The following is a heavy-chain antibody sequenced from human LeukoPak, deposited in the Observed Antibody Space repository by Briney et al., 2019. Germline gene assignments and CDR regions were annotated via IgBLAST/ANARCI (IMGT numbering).Heavy chain of an antibody. D-gene: IGHD1-14*01. CDR3: ARDRWPSGSDS. J-gene: IGHJ4*02. CDR1: GFTFSSYW. Sequence: GGSLRLSCAASGFTFSSYWMLWVRQAPGKGLVWVSRIKTDGTSTRYADSVEGRFTISRDNAKNTLYLQMNSLRAEDTAVYYCARDRWPSGSDSWGQGTLVTVSS. CDR2: IKTDGTST. V-gene: IGHV3-74*01.